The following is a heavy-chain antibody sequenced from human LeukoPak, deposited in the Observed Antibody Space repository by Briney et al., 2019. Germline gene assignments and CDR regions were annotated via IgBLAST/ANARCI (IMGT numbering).Heavy chain of an antibody. J-gene: IGHJ4*02. D-gene: IGHD4-17*01. CDR1: GYTFTGNY. V-gene: IGHV1-2*02. Sequence: ASVKVSCKASGYTFTGNYIHWVRQAPGQGLEWMGWINPNSGATKYAQKFQGRVTMTRDTSTSTVYMELSNPRSEDTAVYYCAGNPVTTKYFDYWGQGTLVTVSS. CDR3: AGNPVTTKYFDY. CDR2: INPNSGAT.